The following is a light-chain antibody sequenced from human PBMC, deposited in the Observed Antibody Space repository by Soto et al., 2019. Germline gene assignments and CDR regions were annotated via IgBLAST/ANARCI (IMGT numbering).Light chain of an antibody. V-gene: IGKV3-20*01. CDR2: GAS. Sequence: EIVLTQSPGILSLSPGERASLSCVASQSISSSFLAWYQQNPGQAPRLLIYGASSRATGIPDRFSGTGSETDFTLTISRLEPEDFAVYYCQQYDNSPITFGQGTRLE. CDR1: QSISSSF. J-gene: IGKJ5*01. CDR3: QQYDNSPIT.